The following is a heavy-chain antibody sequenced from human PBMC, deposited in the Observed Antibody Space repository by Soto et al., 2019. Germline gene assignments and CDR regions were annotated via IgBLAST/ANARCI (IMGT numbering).Heavy chain of an antibody. CDR3: ARTIVVVVPDNFHH. J-gene: IGHJ4*02. V-gene: IGHV3-7*01. CDR2: IKQDGSEK. CDR1: ELPIGDHW. Sequence: GGSMSLSCAGPELPIGDHWLIWFRQAQGKGLEWVANIKQDGSEKYYVDSVKGRFTISRDSAKNSLYLQMNSLRGEDTAVYYCARTIVVVVPDNFHHCGQGTLVSVS. D-gene: IGHD3-22*01.